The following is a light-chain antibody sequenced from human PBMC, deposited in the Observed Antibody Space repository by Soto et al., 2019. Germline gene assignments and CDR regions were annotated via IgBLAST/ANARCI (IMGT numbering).Light chain of an antibody. CDR2: GNS. CDR3: QSYDSSLSGYV. V-gene: IGLV1-40*01. CDR1: SSNIGAGYD. Sequence: QSVLTQPPSVSVAPGQRDTISCTGSSSNIGAGYDVHWYQQLPGTAPKLLIYGNSNRPSGVPDRFSGSKSGTSASLAITGLQAEDEADYYCQSYDSSLSGYVFGTGTKVTVL. J-gene: IGLJ1*01.